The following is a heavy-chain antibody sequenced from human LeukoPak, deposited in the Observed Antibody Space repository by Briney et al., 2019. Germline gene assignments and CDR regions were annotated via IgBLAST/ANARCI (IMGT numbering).Heavy chain of an antibody. CDR2: IKQDGSEK. D-gene: IGHD3-22*01. V-gene: IGHV3-7*01. CDR1: GFTFSSYW. Sequence: PGGSLRLSCAASGFTFSSYWMSWVRQAPGKGLEWVANIKQDGSEKYYVDSVKGRFTISRDNSKNTVYLQMNSLRDEDTAVYYCAREGSSGYYPYWGQGILVTVSS. J-gene: IGHJ4*02. CDR3: AREGSSGYYPY.